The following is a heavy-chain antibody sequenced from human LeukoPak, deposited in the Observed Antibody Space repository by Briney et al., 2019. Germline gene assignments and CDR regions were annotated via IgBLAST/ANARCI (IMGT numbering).Heavy chain of an antibody. CDR3: ARERSYYTFDY. J-gene: IGHJ4*02. CDR1: GFTFSSYE. D-gene: IGHD3-10*01. Sequence: GGSLRLSCAASGFTFSSYEMNWVRQAPGKGLEWVSYISSSGSTIYYADSVKGRFTISRDNAKNSLYLQMNSLRAEDTAVYYCARERSYYTFDYWGQGTLVTVSS. V-gene: IGHV3-48*03. CDR2: ISSSGSTI.